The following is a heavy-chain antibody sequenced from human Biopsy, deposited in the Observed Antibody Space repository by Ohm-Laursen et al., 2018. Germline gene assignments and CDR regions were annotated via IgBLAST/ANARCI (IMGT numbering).Heavy chain of an antibody. D-gene: IGHD1-14*01. CDR3: ARDRDRRGWFDP. CDR2: IYTSGIT. J-gene: IGHJ5*02. V-gene: IGHV4-4*07. CDR1: GGSLSSYS. Sequence: SETLSLTCTVSGGSLSSYSWSWIRQPPGKGLEWIGQIYTSGITNYNPSLKSRVTMSVDTSKNKFSLRGSSVTAADTAVYYCARDRDRRGWFDPWGQGTLVTVSS.